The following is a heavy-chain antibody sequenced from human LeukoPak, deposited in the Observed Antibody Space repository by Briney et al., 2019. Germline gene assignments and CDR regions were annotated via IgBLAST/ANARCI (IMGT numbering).Heavy chain of an antibody. Sequence: ASVKVSCKASGYTFTSYGISWVRQAPGQGLEWMGWISAYNGNTNYAQKFQGRVTMTRNTSISTAYMELSSLRSEDTAVYYCARGLTMSGSYHPMRYWGQGTLVTVSS. J-gene: IGHJ4*02. CDR1: GYTFTSYG. CDR3: ARGLTMSGSYHPMRY. CDR2: ISAYNGNT. D-gene: IGHD1-26*01. V-gene: IGHV1-18*01.